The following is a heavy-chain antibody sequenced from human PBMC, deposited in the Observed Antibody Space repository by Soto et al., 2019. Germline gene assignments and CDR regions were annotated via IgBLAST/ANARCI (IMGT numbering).Heavy chain of an antibody. J-gene: IGHJ4*02. Sequence: EVQLVESGGGLVQPGGSLRLSCAASGFTVSSNYMSWVRQAPGKGLEWVSVIYSGGSAYYADSVKGRFTISRDNSKNKLYLQMNRLRAEDTAVYYCARHGYSYGGGYFDYWGQGTLVTVSS. V-gene: IGHV3-66*04. CDR2: IYSGGSA. D-gene: IGHD5-18*01. CDR1: GFTVSSNY. CDR3: ARHGYSYGGGYFDY.